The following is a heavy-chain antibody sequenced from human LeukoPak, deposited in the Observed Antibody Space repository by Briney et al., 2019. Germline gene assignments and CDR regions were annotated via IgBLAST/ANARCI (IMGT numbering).Heavy chain of an antibody. Sequence: PGGSLRLSCVVSGFTLSSYSMNWVRQAPGEGPEWISYISSSSSTIYYADSVKGRFTISRDNAKNSLYLQMNNLRVEDTAVYYCARGGTTVTTNWGQGTLVAVSS. J-gene: IGHJ4*02. V-gene: IGHV3-48*01. D-gene: IGHD4-11*01. CDR2: ISSSSSTI. CDR3: ARGGTTVTTN. CDR1: GFTLSSYS.